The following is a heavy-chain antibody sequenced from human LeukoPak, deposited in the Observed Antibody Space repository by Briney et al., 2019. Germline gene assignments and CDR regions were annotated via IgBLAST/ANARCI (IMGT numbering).Heavy chain of an antibody. Sequence: SQTLSLTCAISGDSVSSNDAAWNWIRQSPSKGLEWLGRTFYRSKWYYDSAVSVKSRITINPDTSKNQFSLQLNSVTPEDTAVYYCARENTLVRGTRNPFDYWGRGTLVTVSS. D-gene: IGHD3-10*01. CDR2: TFYRSKWYY. CDR1: GDSVSSNDAA. J-gene: IGHJ4*02. V-gene: IGHV6-1*01. CDR3: ARENTLVRGTRNPFDY.